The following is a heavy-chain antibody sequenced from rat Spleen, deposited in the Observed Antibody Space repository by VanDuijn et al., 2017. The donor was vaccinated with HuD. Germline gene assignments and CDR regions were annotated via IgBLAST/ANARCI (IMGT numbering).Heavy chain of an antibody. CDR2: ITNTGGST. J-gene: IGHJ4*01. Sequence: EVQLVESGGGLVQPGSPLKLSCAASGFTFSSNWLNWIRQAPGKGLEWVASITNTGGSTYYPDSVKGRFTISRDNEKSTLYLQMDSLRSEDTATYYCARGYVMDAWGQGASVTVSS. CDR3: ARGYVMDA. V-gene: IGHV5-31*01. CDR1: GFTFSSNW.